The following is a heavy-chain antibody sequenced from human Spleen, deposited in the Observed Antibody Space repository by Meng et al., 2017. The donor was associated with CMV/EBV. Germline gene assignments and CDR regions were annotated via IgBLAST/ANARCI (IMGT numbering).Heavy chain of an antibody. J-gene: IGHJ4*02. Sequence: GESLKISCAASGFTFSSYSMNWVRQAPGKGLEWVSSISSSSSYIYYADSVKGRFTISRDNAKNSLYLQMNSLRAEDTAVYYCARDRPSGGSYYRFDYWGQGTLVTVSS. CDR1: GFTFSSYS. CDR3: ARDRPSGGSYYRFDY. D-gene: IGHD1-26*01. CDR2: ISSSSSYI. V-gene: IGHV3-21*01.